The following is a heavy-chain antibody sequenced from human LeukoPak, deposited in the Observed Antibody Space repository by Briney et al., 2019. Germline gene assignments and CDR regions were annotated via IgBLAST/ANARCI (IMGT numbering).Heavy chain of an antibody. CDR2: IYYSEST. CDR1: GGSMSSYY. Sequence: SETLSLTCTVSGGSMSSYYWSWIRQPPGKGLEWIGYIYYSESTNYNPSLKSQVTISVDTSKNQFSLKLNFVTAADTAMYYCARMFRSSWYINWFDPWGQGTLVTVSS. D-gene: IGHD6-13*01. V-gene: IGHV4-59*08. CDR3: ARMFRSSWYINWFDP. J-gene: IGHJ5*02.